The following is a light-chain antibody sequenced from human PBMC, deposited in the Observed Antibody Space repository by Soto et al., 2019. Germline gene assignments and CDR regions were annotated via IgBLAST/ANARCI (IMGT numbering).Light chain of an antibody. CDR2: DNN. V-gene: IGLV1-51*01. CDR1: SSNIGNNY. Sequence: TVTISCSGSSSNIGNNYVSWYQQLPGTAPKVLIYDNNKRPSGIPDRFSGSKSGTSATLGITGLQTGDEADYYCGTWDSSLSAVVFGGGTQLTVL. J-gene: IGLJ2*01. CDR3: GTWDSSLSAVV.